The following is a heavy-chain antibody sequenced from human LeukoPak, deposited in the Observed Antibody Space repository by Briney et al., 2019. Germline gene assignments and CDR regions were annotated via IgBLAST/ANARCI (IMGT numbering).Heavy chain of an antibody. V-gene: IGHV3-66*01. CDR3: ARGGLYYGSRSQYNWFDP. CDR2: ISGDGIT. CDR1: GFALSHNY. Sequence: GGALRLSCAASGFALSHNYMSWVRQAPGKGLEWVSIISGDGITYYADPVKGTFIISRDNSKNTLYLQMKSLRAEDTAMYYCARGGLYYGSRSQYNWFDPWGQGTLVTVSS. J-gene: IGHJ5*02. D-gene: IGHD3-10*01.